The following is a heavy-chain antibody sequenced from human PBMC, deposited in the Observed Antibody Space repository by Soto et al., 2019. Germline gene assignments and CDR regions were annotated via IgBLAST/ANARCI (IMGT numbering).Heavy chain of an antibody. CDR3: ARLYCSSGSCFEAY. CDR1: AGSISGYQ. CDR2: ISDSGNT. V-gene: IGHV4-59*01. J-gene: IGHJ4*02. Sequence: SETLSLTCTVSAGSISGYQRSWIRQPPGKGLEWIGYISDSGNTNYNSSLKSRVTISMDTSRNQFSLKLNSVAAADTAVYYCARLYCSSGSCFEAYWGQGALVTVSS. D-gene: IGHD2-15*01.